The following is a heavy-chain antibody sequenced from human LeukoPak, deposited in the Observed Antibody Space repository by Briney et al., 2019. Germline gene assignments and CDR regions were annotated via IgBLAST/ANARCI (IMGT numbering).Heavy chain of an antibody. V-gene: IGHV1-2*02. CDR1: GYTFTGYY. Sequence: EASVKVSCKASGYTFTGYYMHWVRQAPGQGLEWMGWINPNSGGTNYAQKFQGRVTMTGDTSISTAYMELSRLRSDDTAVYFCARKYDILTGYDNWFDPWGQGTLVTVSS. CDR2: INPNSGGT. CDR3: ARKYDILTGYDNWFDP. J-gene: IGHJ5*02. D-gene: IGHD3-9*01.